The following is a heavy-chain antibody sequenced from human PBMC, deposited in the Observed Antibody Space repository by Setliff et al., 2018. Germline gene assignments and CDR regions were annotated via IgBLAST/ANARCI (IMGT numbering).Heavy chain of an antibody. CDR2: VNTASGNT. CDR3: TVYNTGSSKDHY. Sequence: GASVKVSCKASGYTFNKNAVHWLRQVPGQRLEWMGRVNTASGNTEYSQKLQGRIAITRDTSKNQFSLKLSSVTAADTALYYCTVYNTGSSKDHYWGQGTPVTVSS. D-gene: IGHD2-8*02. V-gene: IGHV1-3*04. CDR1: GYTFNKNA. J-gene: IGHJ4*02.